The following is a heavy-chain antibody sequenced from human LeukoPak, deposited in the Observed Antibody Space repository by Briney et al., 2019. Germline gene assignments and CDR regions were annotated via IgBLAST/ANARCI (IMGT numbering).Heavy chain of an antibody. V-gene: IGHV1-18*01. CDR1: GYTFTRYG. J-gene: IGHJ5*02. CDR3: ARVGCSGGDCYSSADR. Sequence: ASVKVSCETSGYTFTRYGISWVRQAPGQGLEWMGWISGYNGNRKYGQKFQDRVTLTTDTSTSTGDMELRSLRSDDTAVYYCARVGCSGGDCYSSADRWGQGTLVTVSS. CDR2: ISGYNGNR. D-gene: IGHD2-15*01.